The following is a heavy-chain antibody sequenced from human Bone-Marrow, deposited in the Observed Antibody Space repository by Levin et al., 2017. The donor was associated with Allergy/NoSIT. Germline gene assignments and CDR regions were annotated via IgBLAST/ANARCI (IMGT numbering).Heavy chain of an antibody. CDR1: GYSFIDFW. V-gene: IGHV5-51*01. CDR3: ARYDWNYDNYFYGLDV. CDR2: IFPGDSDT. D-gene: IGHD1-7*01. J-gene: IGHJ6*02. Sequence: GESLKISCKGSGYSFIDFWIVWVRQMPGKGLEWMGLIFPGDSDTIYSPSFQGQVTFSADKSLSTAYLQWTSLKASDSAIYYCARYDWNYDNYFYGLDVWGQGTTVTVSS.